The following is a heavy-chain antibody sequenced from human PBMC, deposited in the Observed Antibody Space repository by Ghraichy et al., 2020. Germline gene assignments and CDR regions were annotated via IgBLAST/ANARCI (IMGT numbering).Heavy chain of an antibody. V-gene: IGHV3-23*01. D-gene: IGHD1-26*01. J-gene: IGHJ3*02. CDR2: LSGSGGST. CDR1: GFTFNSYA. Sequence: GESLNISCAASGFTFNSYAMNWVRQAPGKGLEWVSGLSGSGGSTYYADSVKGRFTISRDVPKNMLYLQMNSLTAEDTAVFYCARSMGATTGAFDIWGQGTMVTVSS. CDR3: ARSMGATTGAFDI.